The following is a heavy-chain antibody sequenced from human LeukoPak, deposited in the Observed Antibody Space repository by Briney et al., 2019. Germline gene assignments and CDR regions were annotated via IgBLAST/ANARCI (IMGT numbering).Heavy chain of an antibody. CDR1: GYTFTSYD. Sequence: ASVKVSCKASGYTFTSYDINWVRQATGQGLEWMGWMNPNSGNTGYAQKFQGRVTITRNTSIGTAYMELSSLRSEDTAVYYCAIVGPAAQGYYYYMDVWGKGTTVTVSS. D-gene: IGHD2-2*01. CDR2: MNPNSGNT. J-gene: IGHJ6*03. V-gene: IGHV1-8*03. CDR3: AIVGPAAQGYYYYMDV.